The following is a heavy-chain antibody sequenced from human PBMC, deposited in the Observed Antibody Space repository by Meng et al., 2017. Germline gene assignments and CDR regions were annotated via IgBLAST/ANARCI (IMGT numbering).Heavy chain of an antibody. CDR2: INTNTGNP. CDR3: ARRYYYDSSGYYFYVFGY. J-gene: IGHJ4*02. V-gene: IGHV7-4-1*02. CDR1: GYTFTSYA. D-gene: IGHD3-22*01. Sequence: VKVVQARSELKKTGASVKVSCKASGYTFTSYARNWVRQAPGQGLEWMGWINTNTGNPTYAQGFTGRFVFSLDTSVSTAYLQISSLKAEDTAVYYCARRYYYDSSGYYFYVFGYWGQGTLVTVSS.